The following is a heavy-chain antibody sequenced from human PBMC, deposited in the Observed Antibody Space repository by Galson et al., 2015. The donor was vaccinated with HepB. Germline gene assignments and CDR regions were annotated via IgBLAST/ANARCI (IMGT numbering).Heavy chain of an antibody. D-gene: IGHD3-16*01. Sequence: SVKVSCKASGYTFNTYGINWVRQAPGQGPEWMGRISTYNGNTNYAQKFQGRVTMTTDTSTSTAYMELRSLRSDDGAVYYCASGGMATRGGPTFDYWGQGTLVTVSS. CDR2: ISTYNGNT. CDR3: ASGGMATRGGPTFDY. CDR1: GYTFNTYG. V-gene: IGHV1-18*01. J-gene: IGHJ4*02.